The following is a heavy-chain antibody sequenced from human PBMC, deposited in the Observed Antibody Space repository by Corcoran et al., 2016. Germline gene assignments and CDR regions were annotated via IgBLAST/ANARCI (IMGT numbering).Heavy chain of an antibody. CDR1: GFSVTDNF. D-gene: IGHD3-16*02. J-gene: IGHJ4*02. CDR3: ARGPYRPFDY. V-gene: IGHV3-53*01. CDR2: IERGGST. Sequence: EVQLVESGGGLIQPGGSLRLSCAASGFSVTDNFMSWVRQAPGKGLEWVSVIERGGSTYYAESVKGRFTISRDNSRNTLYLQMNSRRAEDTAVYYCARGPYRPFDYWGQGSLVTVS.